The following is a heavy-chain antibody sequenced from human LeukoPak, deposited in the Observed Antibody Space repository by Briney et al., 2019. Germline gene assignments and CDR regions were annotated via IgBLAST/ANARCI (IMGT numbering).Heavy chain of an antibody. J-gene: IGHJ6*03. V-gene: IGHV1-69*13. CDR1: GGTFSSYA. Sequence: SVKVSCKASGGTFSSYAISWVRQAPGQGLEWMGGIIPIFGTANYAQKFQGRVTITADESTSTAYMELSSLRSEDTAVYYCVAGSYFSPTYYYYMDVWGQGTMVTVSS. CDR2: IIPIFGTA. D-gene: IGHD3-10*01. CDR3: VAGSYFSPTYYYYMDV.